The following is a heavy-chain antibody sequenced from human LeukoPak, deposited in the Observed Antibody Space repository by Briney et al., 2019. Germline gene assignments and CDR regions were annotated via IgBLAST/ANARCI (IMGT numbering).Heavy chain of an antibody. CDR1: GFTVSSNY. V-gene: IGHV3-53*01. Sequence: GGSLRLSCAASGFTVSSNYMSWVRQAPGKGLEWVSVIYSGGSTYYADSVKGRFTISRDNSKNTLYLQMNSLRAEDTAVYYCAKDIEVWGYCSGGSCLPSPDYWGQGTLVTVSS. CDR3: AKDIEVWGYCSGGSCLPSPDY. CDR2: IYSGGST. J-gene: IGHJ4*02. D-gene: IGHD2-15*01.